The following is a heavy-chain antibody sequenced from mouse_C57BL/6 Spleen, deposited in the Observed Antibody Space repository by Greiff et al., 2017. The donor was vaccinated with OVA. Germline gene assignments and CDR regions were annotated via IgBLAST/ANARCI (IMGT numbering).Heavy chain of an antibody. D-gene: IGHD1-3*01. CDR3: ARYRGMERDSGFDY. V-gene: IGHV1-80*01. Sequence: QVQLKQSGAELVKPGASVKISCKASGYAFSSYWMNWVKQRPGKGLEWIGQIYPGDGDTNYNGKFKGKATLTADKSSSTAYMQLSSLTSEDSAVYFCARYRGMERDSGFDYWGQGTTLTVSS. CDR1: GYAFSSYW. CDR2: IYPGDGDT. J-gene: IGHJ2*01.